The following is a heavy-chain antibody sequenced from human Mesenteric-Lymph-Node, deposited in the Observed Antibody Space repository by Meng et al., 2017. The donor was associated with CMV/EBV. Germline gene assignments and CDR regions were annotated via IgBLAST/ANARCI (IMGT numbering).Heavy chain of an antibody. D-gene: IGHD3-10*01. Sequence: ETLSLTCAVYGGSFSGYYWSWIRQVPGKGLEWVSSLKTGGDTYYADSVKGRFTISRDTSRNTLFLEMNSLRTEDTALYFCARELFGADAFDAWGQGTLVTVSS. CDR2: LKTGGDT. CDR1: GGSFSGYY. V-gene: IGHV3-53*05. J-gene: IGHJ3*01. CDR3: ARELFGADAFDA.